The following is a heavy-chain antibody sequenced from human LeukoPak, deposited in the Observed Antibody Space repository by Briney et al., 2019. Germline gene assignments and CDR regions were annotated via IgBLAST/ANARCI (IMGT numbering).Heavy chain of an antibody. D-gene: IGHD3-10*02. J-gene: IGHJ6*04. CDR1: GFTFSSYS. V-gene: IGHV3-74*01. CDR3: AELGITMIGGV. Sequence: GGSLRLSCAASGFTFSSYSMNWVRQAPGKGLVWVSRINSDGSSTSYADSVKGRFTISRDNAKNTLYLQMNSLRAEDTAVYYCAELGITMIGGVWGKGTTVTISS. CDR2: INSDGSST.